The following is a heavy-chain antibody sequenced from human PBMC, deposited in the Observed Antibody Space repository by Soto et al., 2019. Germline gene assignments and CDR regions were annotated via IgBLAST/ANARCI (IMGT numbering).Heavy chain of an antibody. D-gene: IGHD3-3*01. J-gene: IGHJ4*02. Sequence: QITLNESGPTQVKPRQTLTLTCTFSGFSLTTSGVGVGWIRQSPGKAPEWLALIYWDDDKRYSPSLKSRFTITNDTSKTQVVLTMADLDPSDTATYYCAHRVLRTVFGLVTTTAIYFDFWGQGTPVAVSS. CDR2: IYWDDDK. V-gene: IGHV2-5*02. CDR3: AHRVLRTVFGLVTTTAIYFDF. CDR1: GFSLTTSGVG.